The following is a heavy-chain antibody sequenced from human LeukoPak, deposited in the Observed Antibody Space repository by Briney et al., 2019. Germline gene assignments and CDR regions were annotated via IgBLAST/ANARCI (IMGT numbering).Heavy chain of an antibody. V-gene: IGHV5-51*01. J-gene: IGHJ4*02. D-gene: IGHD5-12*01. Sequence: GESLKISCKGSGYSFTSYWIGWVRQMPRKGLEWMGIIYPGDSDTRYSPSFQGQVTISADKSINTAYLHWSRLKASDTAMYYCARRYSGYEYFEYWGQGTLVTVSS. CDR2: IYPGDSDT. CDR3: ARRYSGYEYFEY. CDR1: GYSFTSYW.